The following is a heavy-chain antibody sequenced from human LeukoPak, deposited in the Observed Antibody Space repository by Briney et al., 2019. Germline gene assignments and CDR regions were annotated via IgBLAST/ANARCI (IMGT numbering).Heavy chain of an antibody. J-gene: IGHJ5*02. CDR1: GFTFNNYA. CDR2: ISTSGTTV. D-gene: IGHD2-21*02. CDR3: ARDKNVVVTTMRFDP. V-gene: IGHV3-11*01. Sequence: PGGSLRLSCTAAGFTFNNYAMSWMRQSPRKGLECVSYISTSGTTVYYTDSVRGRFTISRDNAKNSLYLQMNSLRAEDTAVYYCARDKNVVVTTMRFDPWGQGTLVTVSS.